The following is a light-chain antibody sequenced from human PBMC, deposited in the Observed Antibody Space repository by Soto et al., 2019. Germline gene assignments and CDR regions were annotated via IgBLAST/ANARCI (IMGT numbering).Light chain of an antibody. CDR1: QGIRND. J-gene: IGKJ4*01. CDR2: AAS. CDR3: LQDYNYPLT. V-gene: IGKV1-6*01. Sequence: ALQMTPSPSSLSASVGDRVTITFRASQGIRNDLGWYQQKPGKAPKLLIYAASSLQSGVPSRFSGSGSGTDFTLTISSLQPEDFATYYCLQDYNYPLTFGGGTKVDIK.